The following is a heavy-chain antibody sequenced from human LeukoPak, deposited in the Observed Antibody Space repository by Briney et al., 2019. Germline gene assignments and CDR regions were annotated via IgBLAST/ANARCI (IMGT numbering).Heavy chain of an antibody. D-gene: IGHD7-27*01. CDR3: ASRGLTGEYWDYY. CDR1: GGPFSGYY. V-gene: IGHV4-34*01. CDR2: INHSGST. J-gene: IGHJ4*02. Sequence: PSEPLSLTCAVYGGPFSGYYWIWLRQPPGKGLEWFGEINHSGSTNYNPSLKSRVTISVDTSKNQFSLKLSSVTAADTAVYYCASRGLTGEYWDYYWGQGTLVTVSS.